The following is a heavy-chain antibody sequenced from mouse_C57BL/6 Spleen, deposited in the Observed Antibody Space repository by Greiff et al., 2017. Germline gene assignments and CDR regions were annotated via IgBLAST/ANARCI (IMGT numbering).Heavy chain of an antibody. J-gene: IGHJ2*01. CDR1: GFTFSSYA. CDR2: ISDGGSYT. D-gene: IGHD1-1*01. CDR3: AREDYGSSYFDY. V-gene: IGHV5-4*01. Sequence: EVQRVESGGGLVKPGGSLKLSCAASGFTFSSYAMSWVRQTPEKRLEWVATISDGGSYTYYPDNVKGRFTISRDNAKNNLYLQMSHLKSEDTAMYYCAREDYGSSYFDYGGQGTTLTVSS.